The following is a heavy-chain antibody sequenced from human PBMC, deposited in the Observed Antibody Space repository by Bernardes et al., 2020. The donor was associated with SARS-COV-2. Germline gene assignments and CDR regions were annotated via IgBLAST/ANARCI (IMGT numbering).Heavy chain of an antibody. CDR1: GFTFSSYG. V-gene: IGHV3-30*18. Sequence: GGSLRLSCAASGFTFSSYGMHWVRQAPGKGLEWVAVISYDGSNKYYADSVKGRFTISRDNSKNTLYLQMNSLRAEDTAVYYCAKGGGEYQLFDYWGQGTLVTVSS. CDR3: AKGGGEYQLFDY. J-gene: IGHJ4*02. D-gene: IGHD2-2*01. CDR2: ISYDGSNK.